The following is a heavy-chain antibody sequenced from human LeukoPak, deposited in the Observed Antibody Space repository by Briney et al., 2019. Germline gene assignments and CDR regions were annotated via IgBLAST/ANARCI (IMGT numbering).Heavy chain of an antibody. CDR1: GYTFTSYG. D-gene: IGHD5-18*01. CDR3: ARKISGYSFEY. J-gene: IGHJ4*02. V-gene: IGHV1-18*01. Sequence: ASVKVSCKASGYTFTSYGISWVRQAPGQGLEWMGWISAYNGNTNYAQKRQGRVTMTRDTSTSTVYMELSSLRSEDTAVYYCARKISGYSFEYWGQGTLVTVSS. CDR2: ISAYNGNT.